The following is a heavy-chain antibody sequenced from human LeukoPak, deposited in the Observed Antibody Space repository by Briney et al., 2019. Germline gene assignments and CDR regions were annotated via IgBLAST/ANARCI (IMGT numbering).Heavy chain of an antibody. CDR2: INWSSGHK. V-gene: IGHV3-9*01. D-gene: IGHD6-6*01. CDR1: GFTFGDYG. CDR3: AKDAGVGSSSLSYYWYIDF. J-gene: IGHJ6*03. Sequence: GGSLRLSCAASGFTFGDYGMHWVRQAPGKGLEWVSSINWSSGHKAYAASVEGRFTISRDNTKNFLNLQMSSLRPDDTAFYYCAKDAGVGSSSLSYYWYIDFWGKGTTVIVSS.